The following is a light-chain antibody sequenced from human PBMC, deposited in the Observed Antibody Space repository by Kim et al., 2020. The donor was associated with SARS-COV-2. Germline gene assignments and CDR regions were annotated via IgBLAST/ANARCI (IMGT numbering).Light chain of an antibody. Sequence: ETVLTQSPATLSLSPGERATLSCRASQSVSNFYLAWFQQKLGQPPRLLIYGASNRATDVPDRFSGGGSATDFTLTINRLQSEDFAVYYCHQYGCSPRTFGQGTKVDIK. CDR1: QSVSNFY. CDR2: GAS. CDR3: HQYGCSPRT. V-gene: IGKV3-20*01. J-gene: IGKJ1*01.